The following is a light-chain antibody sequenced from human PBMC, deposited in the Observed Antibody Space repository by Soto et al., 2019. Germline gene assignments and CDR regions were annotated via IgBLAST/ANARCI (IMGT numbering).Light chain of an antibody. CDR2: DAS. Sequence: DVVMTQSPLSLPVTLGQPASISCRSSQSLVDNDGNTYLNWFQQRPGQSPRRLIYDASSRATGIPDRFSGSGSGTDFTLTISRLEPEDFVVYYCQQYGNSPITFGQGTRLEIK. J-gene: IGKJ5*01. V-gene: IGKV2-30*01. CDR3: QQYGNSPIT. CDR1: QSLVDNDGNTY.